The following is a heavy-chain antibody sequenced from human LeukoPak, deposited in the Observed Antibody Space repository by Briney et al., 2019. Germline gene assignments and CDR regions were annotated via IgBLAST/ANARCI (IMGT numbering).Heavy chain of an antibody. D-gene: IGHD3-10*01. J-gene: IGHJ4*02. CDR1: GGTFSSYA. Sequence: VASVKVSCKASGGTFSSYAISWVRQAPGQGLEWMGRIIPILGIANYAQKFQGRVTITADKSTSTAYMELSSLRSEDTAVYYCARDPSTALWFGELLSPYFDYWGQGTLVTVSS. V-gene: IGHV1-69*04. CDR3: ARDPSTALWFGELLSPYFDY. CDR2: IIPILGIA.